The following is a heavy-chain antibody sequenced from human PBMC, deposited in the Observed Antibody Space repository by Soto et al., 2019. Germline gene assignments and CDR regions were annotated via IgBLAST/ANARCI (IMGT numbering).Heavy chain of an antibody. CDR1: GYTFTGYY. CDR3: ARTAYYGSGPNDY. J-gene: IGHJ4*02. Sequence: EASVKVSCKASGYTFTGYYMHWVRQAPGQGLEWMGWINPNSGGTNYAQKFQGWVTMTRDTSISTAYMELSRLRSDDTAVYYCARTAYYGSGPNDYWGQGTLVTVSS. CDR2: INPNSGGT. V-gene: IGHV1-2*04. D-gene: IGHD3-10*01.